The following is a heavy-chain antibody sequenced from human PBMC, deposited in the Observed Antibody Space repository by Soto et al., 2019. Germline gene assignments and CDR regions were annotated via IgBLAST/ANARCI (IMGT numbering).Heavy chain of an antibody. CDR2: IYYSGST. CDR3: ARYGSGSYYLPNWFDP. Sequence: SETLSLTCIVSSDSLTITSHYWGWVRQPPGKGLEWIGYIYYSGSTNYNPSLKSRVTISVDTSKNQFSLKLSSVTAADTAVYYCARYGSGSYYLPNWFDPWGQGTLVTVSS. V-gene: IGHV4-61*01. CDR1: SDSLTITSHY. J-gene: IGHJ5*02. D-gene: IGHD3-10*01.